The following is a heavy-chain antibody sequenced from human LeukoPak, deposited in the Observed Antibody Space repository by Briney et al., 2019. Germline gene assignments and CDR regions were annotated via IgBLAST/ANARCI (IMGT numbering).Heavy chain of an antibody. CDR2: SYSGGST. D-gene: IGHD3-10*01. CDR1: GFTVITNY. V-gene: IGHV3-53*04. J-gene: IGHJ3*02. CDR3: AGGGGYYYGSGSSGHYDAFDI. Sequence: GGSLSLSCAASGFTVITNYISWVRQAPGKGLEWVSVSYSGGSTYYADSVKGRFTISRHNSKNTLYLQMNSLIPEHTAVYYCAGGGGYYYGSGSSGHYDAFDIWGQGTMVTVS.